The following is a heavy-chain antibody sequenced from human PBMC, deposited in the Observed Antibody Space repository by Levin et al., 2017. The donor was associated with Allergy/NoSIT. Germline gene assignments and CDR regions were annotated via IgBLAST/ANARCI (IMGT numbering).Heavy chain of an antibody. CDR1: GGSFSGYY. CDR3: ASLGDARGY. CDR2: INHSGST. Sequence: SQTLSLTCAVYGGSFSGYYWSWIRQPPGKGLEWIGEINHSGSTNYNPSLKSRVTISVDTSKNQFSLKLSSVTAADTAVYYCASLGDARGYWGQGTLVTVSS. D-gene: IGHD3-10*01. V-gene: IGHV4-34*01. J-gene: IGHJ4*02.